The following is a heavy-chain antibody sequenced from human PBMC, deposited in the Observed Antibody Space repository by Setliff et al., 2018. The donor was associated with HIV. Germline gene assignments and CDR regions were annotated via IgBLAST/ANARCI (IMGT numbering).Heavy chain of an antibody. CDR1: GASIRSYY. CDR3: ARASSAVFPGYYMDV. J-gene: IGHJ6*03. V-gene: IGHV4-4*07. Sequence: SSETLSLTCTVSGASIRSYYWSWLRQPAGKGLEWIGRMFASGSANYNPSLKSRVTMSVDTSKDQFSLQLNSVTAADTAVYYCARASSAVFPGYYMDVWGKGTTVTVSS. D-gene: IGHD6-13*01. CDR2: MFASGSA.